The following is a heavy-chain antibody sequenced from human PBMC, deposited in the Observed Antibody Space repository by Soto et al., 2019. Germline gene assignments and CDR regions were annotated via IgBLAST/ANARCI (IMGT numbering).Heavy chain of an antibody. CDR2: IYYSGST. D-gene: IGHD3-10*01. Sequence: SDTLSLTCTVSGGSLSSSSYYWGWIRQPPGKGLEWIGSIYYSGSTYYNPSLKSRVTISVDTSKNQFSLKLSSVTAADTAVYYYGSGTDNWFDPWGQGTLVTVSS. J-gene: IGHJ5*02. V-gene: IGHV4-39*01. CDR3: GSGTDNWFDP. CDR1: GGSLSSSSYY.